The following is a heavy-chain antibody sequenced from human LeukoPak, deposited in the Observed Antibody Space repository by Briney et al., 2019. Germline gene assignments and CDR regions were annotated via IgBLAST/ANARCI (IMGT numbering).Heavy chain of an antibody. J-gene: IGHJ4*02. CDR2: ISSSSSDI. D-gene: IGHD3-3*01. CDR3: ARVPGGLEWADFDY. V-gene: IGHV3-21*01. CDR1: GFTFRTHT. Sequence: GGSLRLSCTASGFTFRTHTMNWVRQAPGKGLEWVTCISSSSSDISYADSVKGRFTISRDNAKNSLYLHMSSLRAEDTAVYYCARVPGGLEWADFDYWGQGTLVTVSS.